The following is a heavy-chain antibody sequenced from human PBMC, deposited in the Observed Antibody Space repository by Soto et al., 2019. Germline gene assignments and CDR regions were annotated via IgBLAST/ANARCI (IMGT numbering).Heavy chain of an antibody. CDR1: GYTFTSYD. CDR2: MNPNSGNT. V-gene: IGHV1-8*01. CDR3: ASERSSGWYVDY. Sequence: QVQLVQSGAEVKKPGASVKVSCKASGYTFTSYDVNWVRQATGQWLEWMGWMNPNSGNTGYAQKCQGRVTMTRNTSISTAYMELSILRSEDTAVYYCASERSSGWYVDYWGQGTLVTVSS. D-gene: IGHD6-19*01. J-gene: IGHJ4*02.